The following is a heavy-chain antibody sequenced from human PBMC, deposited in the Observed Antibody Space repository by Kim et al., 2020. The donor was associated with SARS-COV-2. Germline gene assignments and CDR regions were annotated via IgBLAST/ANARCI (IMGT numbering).Heavy chain of an antibody. CDR2: ISGSGVTT. J-gene: IGHJ4*02. Sequence: GGSLRLSCAASGLTFSNYAMNWVRQAPGKGLEWVSTISGSGVTTYYADSVKGRFTISRDNSKNTLYLQMNSLRAEDTAIYYCANRLSSGWYIYWGQGTLVTVSS. CDR1: GLTFSNYA. CDR3: ANRLSSGWYIY. V-gene: IGHV3-23*01. D-gene: IGHD6-19*01.